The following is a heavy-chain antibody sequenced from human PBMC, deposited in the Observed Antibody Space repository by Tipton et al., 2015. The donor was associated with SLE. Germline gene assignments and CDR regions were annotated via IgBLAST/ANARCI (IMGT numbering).Heavy chain of an antibody. D-gene: IGHD2-2*01. CDR2: IYTSGST. V-gene: IGHV4-61*02. J-gene: IGHJ4*02. Sequence: TLSLTCTVSGGSISSGSYYWSWIRQPAGKGLERIGRIYTSGSTNYNPSLKSRVTISVDTSKNQFSLKLSSVTAADTAVYYCAASRNYCSSTSCYFVWGQGTLVTVSS. CDR3: AASRNYCSSTSCYFV. CDR1: GGSISSGSYY.